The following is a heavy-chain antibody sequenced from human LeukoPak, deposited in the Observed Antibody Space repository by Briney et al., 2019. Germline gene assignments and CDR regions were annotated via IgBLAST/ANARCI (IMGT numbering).Heavy chain of an antibody. CDR1: GFTFSSYS. CDR3: ARDSSSWYYFDY. V-gene: IGHV3-21*01. CDR2: ISSSSSYI. J-gene: IGHJ4*02. D-gene: IGHD6-13*01. Sequence: PGGSLRLSCAASGFTFSSYSMNWVRQAPGKGLEWVSSISSSSSYIYYADSVKGRFTISRDNAKNSLYLQMNSLRAEDTAVYYCARDSSSWYYFDYWGQGTLVTVSS.